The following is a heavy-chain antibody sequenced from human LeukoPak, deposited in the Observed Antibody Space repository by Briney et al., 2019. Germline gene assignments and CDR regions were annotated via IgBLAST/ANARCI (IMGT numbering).Heavy chain of an antibody. J-gene: IGHJ4*02. CDR3: ASQKGVYDFWSGYTYDY. V-gene: IGHV1-2*02. CDR1: GYTFTGYY. Sequence: ASVKVSCKASGYTFTGYYMHWVRQAPGQGVEWMGWINPNSGGTNYAQKFQGRVTMTRDTSISTAYMELSRLRSDDTAVYYCASQKGVYDFWSGYTYDYWGQGTLVTVSS. D-gene: IGHD3-3*01. CDR2: INPNSGGT.